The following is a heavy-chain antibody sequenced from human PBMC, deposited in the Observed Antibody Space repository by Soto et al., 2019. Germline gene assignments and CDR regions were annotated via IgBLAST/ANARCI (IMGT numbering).Heavy chain of an antibody. CDR1: RAFINSGGFY. J-gene: IGHJ5*02. CDR2: IFHSGST. V-gene: IGHV4-31*03. CDR3: VRGGIAGHWFDP. Sequence: QVQLQESGRGLVKPSQTLSLSCSVSRAFINSGGFYYSWIRQPPGKGLEWLGYIFHSGSTLYNPSLRGRLTLSADTSRNQLSLYLTSVTAADTAVYYCVRGGIAGHWFDPWGQGILVTVSS. D-gene: IGHD2-15*01.